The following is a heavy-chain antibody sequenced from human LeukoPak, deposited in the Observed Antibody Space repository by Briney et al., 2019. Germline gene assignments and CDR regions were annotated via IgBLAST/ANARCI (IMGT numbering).Heavy chain of an antibody. CDR3: ARDAPLYYYASSGYSRDDAFDI. D-gene: IGHD3-22*01. V-gene: IGHV4-4*07. Sequence: SDTLSLTCTVSGGSISSYYWSWIRQPAGKGLEWIGRIYTSGSTNYNPSLKSRVTMSVDTSKNQFSLKLSSVTAADTAVYYCARDAPLYYYASSGYSRDDAFDIWGQGTMVTVSS. CDR1: GGSISSYY. CDR2: IYTSGST. J-gene: IGHJ3*02.